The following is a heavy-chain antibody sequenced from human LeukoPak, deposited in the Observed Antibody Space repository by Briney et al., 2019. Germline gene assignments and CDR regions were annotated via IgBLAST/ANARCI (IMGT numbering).Heavy chain of an antibody. CDR3: ARGLPGGSGSYLDYFDY. D-gene: IGHD3-10*01. J-gene: IGHJ4*02. CDR2: INPNSGGT. V-gene: IGHV1-2*02. Sequence: ASVKVSCKASGYTFTGYYMHWVRQAPGQGLEWMGWINPNSGGTNYAQKFQGRVTMTRDTSISTVYMELSSLRSEDTAVYYCARGLPGGSGSYLDYFDYWGQGTLVTVSS. CDR1: GYTFTGYY.